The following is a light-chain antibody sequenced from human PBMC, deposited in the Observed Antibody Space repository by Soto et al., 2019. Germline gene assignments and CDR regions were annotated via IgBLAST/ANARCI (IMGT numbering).Light chain of an antibody. CDR2: GAS. CDR1: QSVSGNY. CDR3: QQYTTPPST. V-gene: IGKV3-20*01. Sequence: SQSPPSQYKSPGERATLSRRASQSVSGNYLAWHQQRPGQAPRLLIDGASRRATGIPDRFSGSGSGTDFTLTISRLEPEDFAVYYCQQYTTPPSTFGGGTKLDIK. J-gene: IGKJ4*01.